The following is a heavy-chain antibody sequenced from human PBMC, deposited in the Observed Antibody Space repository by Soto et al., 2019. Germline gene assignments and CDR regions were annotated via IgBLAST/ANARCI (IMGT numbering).Heavy chain of an antibody. CDR1: GFTFSSYA. V-gene: IGHV3-23*01. Sequence: EVQLLESGGGLVQPGGSLRLSCAASGFTFSSYAMSWVRQAPGKGLEWVSAISGSGGSTYYADSVKGRFTISRDNSKNTLYLQMISLRAEDTAVYYCVKVMGQWRGFDPWGQGTLVTVSS. CDR3: VKVMGQWRGFDP. J-gene: IGHJ5*02. CDR2: ISGSGGST. D-gene: IGHD6-19*01.